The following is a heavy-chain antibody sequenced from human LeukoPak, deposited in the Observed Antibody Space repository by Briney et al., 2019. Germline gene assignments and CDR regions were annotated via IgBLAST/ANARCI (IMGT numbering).Heavy chain of an antibody. V-gene: IGHV1-2*02. Sequence: ASMKVSCKSSGYTFTGYDMYWVRQAPGQGLEWMGWINPNTGGINYAQKFQGRVTMTRNTSISAAYMELSRLRSDDTAVYYCARDQYSNYFDYWGQGTLVTVSS. J-gene: IGHJ4*02. D-gene: IGHD5-18*01. CDR1: GYTFTGYD. CDR3: ARDQYSNYFDY. CDR2: INPNTGGI.